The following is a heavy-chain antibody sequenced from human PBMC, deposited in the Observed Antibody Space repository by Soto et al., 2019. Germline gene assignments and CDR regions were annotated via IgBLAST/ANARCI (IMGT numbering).Heavy chain of an antibody. CDR3: AKDIYSGYDYYYYYMDV. J-gene: IGHJ6*03. D-gene: IGHD5-12*01. Sequence: QVQLVESGGGVVQPGRSLRLSCAASGFTFSSYGMHWVRQAPGKGLEWVAVISYDGSNKYYADSVKGRFTISRDNSKNTLYLQMNRLRAEDTAVYYCAKDIYSGYDYYYYYMDVWGKGTTVTVSS. V-gene: IGHV3-30*18. CDR1: GFTFSSYG. CDR2: ISYDGSNK.